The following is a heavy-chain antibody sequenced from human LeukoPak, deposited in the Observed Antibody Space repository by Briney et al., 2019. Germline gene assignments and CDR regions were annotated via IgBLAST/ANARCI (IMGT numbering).Heavy chain of an antibody. Sequence: SETLSLTCTVSGYPISSGYYWGWIRQPPGKGLEWIGSIYHSGSTYYNPSLKSRVTISVDTSKNQFSLKLSSVTAADTAVYYCARDPKVAAAGGRWIWFDPWGQGTLVTVSS. CDR2: IYHSGST. J-gene: IGHJ5*02. CDR1: GYPISSGYY. CDR3: ARDPKVAAAGGRWIWFDP. D-gene: IGHD6-13*01. V-gene: IGHV4-38-2*02.